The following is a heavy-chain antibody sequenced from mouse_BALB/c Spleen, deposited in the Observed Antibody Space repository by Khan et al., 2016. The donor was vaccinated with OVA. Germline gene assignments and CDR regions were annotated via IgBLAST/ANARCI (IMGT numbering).Heavy chain of an antibody. Sequence: EVKLEESGPGLVKPSQSLSLTCTVTGYSITSDYAWNWIRQFPGNKLEWMGYISYSGSTSYNPSLKSRISITRATSKHQFFLQLNSVTTEDTATYYCARSIMANWGQGTTLTVSS. CDR3: ARSIMAN. CDR2: ISYSGST. V-gene: IGHV3-2*02. J-gene: IGHJ2*01. CDR1: GYSITSDYA.